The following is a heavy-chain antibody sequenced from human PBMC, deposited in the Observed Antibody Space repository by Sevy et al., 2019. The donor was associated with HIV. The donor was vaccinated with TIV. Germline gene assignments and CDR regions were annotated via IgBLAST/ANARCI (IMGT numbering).Heavy chain of an antibody. CDR2: LKSDVFGGTF. CDR3: TRWKAAQSIFDY. CDR1: GFTFGDYC. D-gene: IGHD6-13*01. Sequence: GGSLRLSCTASGFTFGDYCMSWVRQAPGKGLEWVAFLKSDVFGGTFDHAAAVRGRFVISRDDTKTIADLQMNDLKTEDTGVYYCTRWKAAQSIFDYWGQGALVTVSS. J-gene: IGHJ4*02. V-gene: IGHV3-49*04.